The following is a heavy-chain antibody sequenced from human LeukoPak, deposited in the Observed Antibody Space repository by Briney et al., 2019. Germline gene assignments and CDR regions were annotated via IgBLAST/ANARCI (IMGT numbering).Heavy chain of an antibody. Sequence: SETLSLTCSVSGGSISNYYWSWIRKPPGKGLEWIGYIYYSGSTNYNPSLKSRVTISVDTSKNQFSLKLNFVTAADTAVYYCAGAYDIVGATVFDPWGQGTLVTVSS. J-gene: IGHJ5*02. CDR2: IYYSGST. D-gene: IGHD1-26*01. V-gene: IGHV4-59*08. CDR3: AGAYDIVGATVFDP. CDR1: GGSISNYY.